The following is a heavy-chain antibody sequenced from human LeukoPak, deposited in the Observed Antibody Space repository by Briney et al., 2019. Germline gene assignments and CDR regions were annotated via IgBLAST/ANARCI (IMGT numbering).Heavy chain of an antibody. Sequence: PGGSLRLSCAASGFTFSNYGMHWVRQAPGKGLEWVAAIWYDGSNKYYVDSVKGRFTIDRDDSKNTLYLQMNSLRAEDTAVYYCAKGRGDVCGQGTTVAVSS. V-gene: IGHV3-33*06. CDR2: IWYDGSNK. CDR3: AKGRGDV. CDR1: GFTFSNYG. J-gene: IGHJ6*02.